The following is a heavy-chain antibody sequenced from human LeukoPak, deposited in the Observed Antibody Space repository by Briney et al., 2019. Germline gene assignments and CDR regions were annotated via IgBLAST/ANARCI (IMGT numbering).Heavy chain of an antibody. J-gene: IGHJ5*02. CDR1: GGSFSGYY. CDR3: ASTPPAFYYDSWFDP. CDR2: INHSGST. Sequence: SETLSLTCAVYGGSFSGYYWSWIRRPPGEGLEWIGEINHSGSTNYNPSLKSRVTLSVDTSKNQFSLKLSSVTAADTAVYYCASTPPAFYYDSWFDPWGQGTLVIVSS. D-gene: IGHD3-22*01. V-gene: IGHV4-34*01.